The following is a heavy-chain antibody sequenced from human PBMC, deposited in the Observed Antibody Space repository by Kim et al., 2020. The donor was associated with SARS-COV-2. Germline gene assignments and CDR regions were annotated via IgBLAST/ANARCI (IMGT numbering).Heavy chain of an antibody. Sequence: GRLTISREHAKNSLYLQMNSLRDEDTAVYYCARSPFYDSSGYYVPYYFDYWGQGTLVTVSS. V-gene: IGHV3-48*02. CDR3: ARSPFYDSSGYYVPYYFDY. D-gene: IGHD3-22*01. J-gene: IGHJ4*02.